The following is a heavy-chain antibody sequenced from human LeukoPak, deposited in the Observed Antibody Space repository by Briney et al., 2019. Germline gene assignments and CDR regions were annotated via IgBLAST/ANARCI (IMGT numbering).Heavy chain of an antibody. D-gene: IGHD1-26*01. CDR1: GFTFSSYW. Sequence: GGSLKLSCAASGFTFSSYWMFWVRQAPGKGLEWVATIKGDGSDKYYVDSVKGRFTISRDNAKNSLFLQMNSLRAEDTAVYYCARDGGHSADYWGQGTQVTVSS. CDR2: IKGDGSDK. CDR3: ARDGGHSADY. J-gene: IGHJ4*02. V-gene: IGHV3-7*01.